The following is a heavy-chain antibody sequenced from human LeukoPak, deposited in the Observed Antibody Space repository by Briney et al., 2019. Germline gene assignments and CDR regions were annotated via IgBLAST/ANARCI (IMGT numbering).Heavy chain of an antibody. Sequence: GGSLRLSCAASGFTFSSYWMSWVRQTPGKGLEWVANIKQDGSEKYYVDSVKGRFTISRDNAKNSLYLQMNSLRAEDTAVYYCARDDYGDGDWFDPWGQGTLVTVSS. V-gene: IGHV3-7*01. J-gene: IGHJ5*02. D-gene: IGHD4-17*01. CDR2: IKQDGSEK. CDR1: GFTFSSYW. CDR3: ARDDYGDGDWFDP.